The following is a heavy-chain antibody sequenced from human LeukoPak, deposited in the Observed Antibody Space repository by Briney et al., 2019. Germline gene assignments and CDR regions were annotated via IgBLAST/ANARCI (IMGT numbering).Heavy chain of an antibody. J-gene: IGHJ4*02. CDR2: IYPGDSDT. V-gene: IGHV5-51*03. Sequence: PGESLQISCKGSGYSFINYWIGWVRQLPGKGLEWMGIIYPGDSDTRYSPSFQGQVTISADKSISTAYLQWSSLKASDTAMYYCARRYSSSSIDYWGLGTLVTVSS. CDR1: GYSFINYW. D-gene: IGHD6-6*01. CDR3: ARRYSSSSIDY.